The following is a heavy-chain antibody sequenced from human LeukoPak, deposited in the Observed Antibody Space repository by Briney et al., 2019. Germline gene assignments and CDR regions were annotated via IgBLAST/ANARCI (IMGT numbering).Heavy chain of an antibody. CDR1: GVSLSSSI. CDR2: SSSIHYI. V-gene: IGHV3-21*01. Sequence: GGSLRHSPAPPGVSLSSSIMRWVPPAPGKRLEWVSSSSSIHYIYYADSVKGRYTHARDNAKRSLDLQMNGLRAEDTAVYYCARDFVGVFIHKYYFDYWGQGTLVTVSS. D-gene: IGHD3-10*02. CDR3: ARDFVGVFIHKYYFDY. J-gene: IGHJ4*02.